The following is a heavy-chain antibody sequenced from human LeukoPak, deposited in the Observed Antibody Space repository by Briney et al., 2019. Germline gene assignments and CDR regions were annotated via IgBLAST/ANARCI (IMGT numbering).Heavy chain of an antibody. J-gene: IGHJ4*02. CDR2: INAGNGNT. V-gene: IGHV1-3*01. D-gene: IGHD5-18*01. CDR3: AREIGPIQLHLWGSAFDY. CDR1: GYTFTSYA. Sequence: ASVKVSCKASGYTFTSYAMHWVRQAPGQRLEWMGWINAGNGNTKYSQKFQGRLTVTRDTSTSTVYMELSSLRSEDTAVYYCAREIGPIQLHLWGSAFDYWGQGTLVTVSS.